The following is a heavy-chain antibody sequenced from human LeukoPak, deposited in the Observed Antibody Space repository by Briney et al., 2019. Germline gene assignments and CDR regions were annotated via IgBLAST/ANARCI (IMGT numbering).Heavy chain of an antibody. D-gene: IGHD3-3*01. CDR3: ARGGGITIFGVVIYMDV. J-gene: IGHJ6*03. Sequence: PGGSLRLSCAASGFTFDDYGMSWVRQAPGKGLEWVSGINWSGGSTGYADSVKGRFTISRDNAKNSLYLQMNSLRAEDTALYYCARGGGITIFGVVIYMDVWGKGTTVTVSS. CDR2: INWSGGST. CDR1: GFTFDDYG. V-gene: IGHV3-20*04.